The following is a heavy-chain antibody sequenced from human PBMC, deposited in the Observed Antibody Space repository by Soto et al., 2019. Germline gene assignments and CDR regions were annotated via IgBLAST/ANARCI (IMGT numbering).Heavy chain of an antibody. CDR1: GYSFTKSY. CDR3: ARVYGDYASGGFDF. V-gene: IGHV1-46*03. D-gene: IGHD4-17*01. Sequence: QVQLVQSGAEVKKPGASVKVSCKASGYSFTKSYIHWVRQAPGQGLEWMGIVNPKGGPSMYAQRFQGRVTMSRDTSPNTVYMELNNLRSEDTAVYYCARVYGDYASGGFDFWGQGTVVTVSS. J-gene: IGHJ3*01. CDR2: VNPKGGPS.